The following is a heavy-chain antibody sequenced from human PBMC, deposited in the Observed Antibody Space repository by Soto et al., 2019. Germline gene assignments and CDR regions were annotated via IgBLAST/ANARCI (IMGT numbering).Heavy chain of an antibody. CDR2: ISDSGGST. CDR1: GFTFSSYA. J-gene: IGHJ4*02. D-gene: IGHD2-15*01. V-gene: IGHV3-23*01. Sequence: EVQLLESGGGLVQPGGSLRLSCAASGFTFSSYAMTWVRQAPGKGLDWVAAISDSGGSTYCADSVKGRFTISRDNSKNTVYLQMSSLRAEDTAVYYCTLYCSGVTCSGHWGQGTLVTVSS. CDR3: TLYCSGVTCSGH.